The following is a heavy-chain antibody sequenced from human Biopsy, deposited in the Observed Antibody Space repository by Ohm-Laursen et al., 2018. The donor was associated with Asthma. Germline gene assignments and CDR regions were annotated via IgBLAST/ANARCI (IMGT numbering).Heavy chain of an antibody. CDR3: ARDGFGAYQIDAFNL. V-gene: IGHV3-30*03. Sequence: SLRLSCSASGFAFGNYAMYWVRQAPGKGLEWVALISYNGSTKVYPDSVKGRFSISRDNSKNTLYLQMNTLTAEDTAVYYCARDGFGAYQIDAFNLWGQGTLVTVSS. J-gene: IGHJ3*01. D-gene: IGHD3-10*01. CDR1: GFAFGNYA. CDR2: ISYNGSTK.